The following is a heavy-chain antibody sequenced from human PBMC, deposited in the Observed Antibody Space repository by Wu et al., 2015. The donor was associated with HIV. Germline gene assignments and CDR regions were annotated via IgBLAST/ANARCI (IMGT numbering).Heavy chain of an antibody. CDR2: MNPNSGNT. CDR1: GYTFTSYD. J-gene: IGHJ6*02. D-gene: IGHD6-13*01. Sequence: QVQLVQSGAEVKKPGASVKVSCKASGYTFTSYDINWVRQATGQGLEWMGWMNPNSGNTGYAQKFQGRVTMTRNTSISTAYMELSSLRSEDTAVYYCARSKSSSWYPLYYYYYYGMDVWGQGPTVTVSS. V-gene: IGHV1-8*01. CDR3: ARSKSSSWYPLYYYYYYGMDV.